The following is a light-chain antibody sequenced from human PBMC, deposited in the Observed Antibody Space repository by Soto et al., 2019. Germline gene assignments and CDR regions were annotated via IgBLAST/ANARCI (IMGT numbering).Light chain of an antibody. CDR1: QTIRSH. CDR2: ATS. CDR3: QQTYRTPLT. V-gene: IGKV1-39*01. J-gene: IGKJ4*01. Sequence: DIQMTQSPSTLSGSVGDRVTITCRASQTIRSHLNWYQQKPGEAPKIVIYATSTLQSGVPSRFNGSVSGTDFTLTISSLQPEDFATYYCQQTYRTPLTFGGGTKVDTK.